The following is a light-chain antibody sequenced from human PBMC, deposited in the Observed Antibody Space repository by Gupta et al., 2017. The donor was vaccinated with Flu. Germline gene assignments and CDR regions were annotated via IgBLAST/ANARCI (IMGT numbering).Light chain of an antibody. Sequence: DIQMTQSPSTLSASVGDRVTITCRASQSISSWLAWYQQKPGKAPKLLIYKASRVESGVPSRFSGSGSGTDFTLTISSLQPDDFATYYCQQDNSSSITFGGGTKVEIK. CDR1: QSISSW. CDR3: QQDNSSSIT. J-gene: IGKJ4*01. CDR2: KAS. V-gene: IGKV1-5*03.